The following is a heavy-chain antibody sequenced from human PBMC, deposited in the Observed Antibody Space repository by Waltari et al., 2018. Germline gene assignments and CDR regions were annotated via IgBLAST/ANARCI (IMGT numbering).Heavy chain of an antibody. Sequence: QLQLQESGPGLVKPSETLSLTCTVSGGSISSSSYYWGWIRQPPGKGLEWIGSIYYSGSTYYNPSLKSRVTISVDTSKNQFSLKLSSVTAADTAVYYCARGERLRYFDWLPPPHYYGMDVWGQGTTVTVSS. CDR3: ARGERLRYFDWLPPPHYYGMDV. CDR1: GGSISSSSYY. V-gene: IGHV4-39*07. CDR2: IYYSGST. J-gene: IGHJ6*02. D-gene: IGHD3-9*01.